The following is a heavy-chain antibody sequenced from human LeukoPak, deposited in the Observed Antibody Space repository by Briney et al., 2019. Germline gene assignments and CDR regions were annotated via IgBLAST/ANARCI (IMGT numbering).Heavy chain of an antibody. Sequence: PGGSLRLSCAVSGFTFSKYWMRWVRQAPGKGLEWVASIDKDGSEKRYVDSVKGRFTISRDNAKNSLYLQMNSLRAEDTAVYYCARDWRYYYGSGKYYYYGMDVWGQGTTVTVSS. CDR1: GFTFSKYW. D-gene: IGHD3-10*01. V-gene: IGHV3-7*01. CDR3: ARDWRYYYGSGKYYYYGMDV. CDR2: IDKDGSEK. J-gene: IGHJ6*02.